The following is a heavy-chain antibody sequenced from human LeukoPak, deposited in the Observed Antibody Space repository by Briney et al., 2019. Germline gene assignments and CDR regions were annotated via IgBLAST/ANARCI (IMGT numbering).Heavy chain of an antibody. CDR2: IYYTGST. J-gene: IGHJ4*02. D-gene: IGHD1-26*01. CDR3: AKSGGYGLNDK. Sequence: SETLSLTCSVSGASLSTSPYYWGWIRQPPGKGLEWIGNIYYTGSTYYNVSLNSRVTISIDTSKNLFSLRLNSMTAADTAVYYCAKSGGYGLNDKWGQGTLVTVSS. CDR1: GASLSTSPYY. V-gene: IGHV4-39*01.